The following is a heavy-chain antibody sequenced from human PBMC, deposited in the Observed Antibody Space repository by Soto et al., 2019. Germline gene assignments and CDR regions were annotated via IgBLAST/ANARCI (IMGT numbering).Heavy chain of an antibody. CDR3: ARGPGIVVVPAAHPNFDY. CDR2: INHSGST. V-gene: IGHV4-34*01. Sequence: SETLSLTCAVYGGSFSGYYWSWIRQPPGKGLEWIGEINHSGSTNYNPSLKSRVTISVDTSKNQFSLKLSSVTAADTAVYYCARGPGIVVVPAAHPNFDYWGQGTLVTVSS. D-gene: IGHD2-2*01. J-gene: IGHJ4*02. CDR1: GGSFSGYY.